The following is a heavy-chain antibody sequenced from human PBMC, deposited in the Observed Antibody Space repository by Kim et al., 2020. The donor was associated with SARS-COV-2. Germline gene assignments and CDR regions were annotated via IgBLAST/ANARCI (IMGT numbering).Heavy chain of an antibody. Sequence: GGSLRLSCAASGFTFSSYSMNWVRQAPGKGLEWVSSISSSSSYIYYADSVKGRFTISRDNAKNSLYLQMNSLRAEDTAVYYCARFHPGYCSSTSCHMINAFDIWGQGTMVTVSS. CDR2: ISSSSSYI. D-gene: IGHD2-2*02. CDR3: ARFHPGYCSSTSCHMINAFDI. J-gene: IGHJ3*02. CDR1: GFTFSSYS. V-gene: IGHV3-21*01.